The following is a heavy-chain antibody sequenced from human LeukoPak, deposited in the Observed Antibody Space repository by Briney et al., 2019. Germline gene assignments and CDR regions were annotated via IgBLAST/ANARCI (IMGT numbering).Heavy chain of an antibody. CDR2: IVPISGTA. J-gene: IGHJ3*01. CDR3: SRDESL. CDR1: GGTLSTST. Sequence: SVKVSFKTSGGTLSTSTITWVRQAPGQGLEWVGDIVPISGTAAYAQKFEGRVTFFADESTSTVYMDLTSLISGDTAVYYCSRDESLWGQGTMVIVS. V-gene: IGHV1-69*13.